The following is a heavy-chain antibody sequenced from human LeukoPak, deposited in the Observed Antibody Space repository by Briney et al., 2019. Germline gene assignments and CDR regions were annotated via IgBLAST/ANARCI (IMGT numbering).Heavy chain of an antibody. CDR1: GFXFSSYA. CDR2: ISYDGSNK. V-gene: IGHV3-30-3*01. CDR3: ARDLYCSGGSCYSALV. Sequence: SLRLSCAASGFXFSSYAMHXVXQAPGRGLEWXXVISYDGSNKYYADSVKGRFTISRDNSKNTLYLQMNSLRAEDTAVYYCARDLYCSGGSCYSALVWGQGTLVAVSS. J-gene: IGHJ4*02. D-gene: IGHD2-15*01.